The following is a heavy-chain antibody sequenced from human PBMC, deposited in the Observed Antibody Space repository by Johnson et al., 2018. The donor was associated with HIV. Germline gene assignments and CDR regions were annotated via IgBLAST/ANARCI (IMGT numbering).Heavy chain of an antibody. D-gene: IGHD3-10*01. CDR1: GFTFSSYA. J-gene: IGHJ3*02. Sequence: VQLVESGGGLVQPGGSLRLSCAASGFTFSSYAMSWVRQAPGKGLEWVANIKQDGSEKYYVDYVKGRFTISRDNAKNSLYPKMNSRSAEDPALYYCAKPGVRGGAFDIWCQGTMVTVSS. V-gene: IGHV3-7*01. CDR3: AKPGVRGGAFDI. CDR2: IKQDGSEK.